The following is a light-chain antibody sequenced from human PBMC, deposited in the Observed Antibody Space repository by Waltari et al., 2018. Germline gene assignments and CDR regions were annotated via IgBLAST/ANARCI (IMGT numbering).Light chain of an antibody. CDR1: QSISNY. CDR2: DAS. Sequence: DIQMTQSPSSLSASVGDRVTITCRASQSISNYLNWYQQKPGKAPKVLIYDASSLQSGVPSRFSGSGSGTDFTLTISSLQAEDFATYFCQQSYSTPWTFGQGTKVEIK. J-gene: IGKJ1*01. V-gene: IGKV1-39*01. CDR3: QQSYSTPWT.